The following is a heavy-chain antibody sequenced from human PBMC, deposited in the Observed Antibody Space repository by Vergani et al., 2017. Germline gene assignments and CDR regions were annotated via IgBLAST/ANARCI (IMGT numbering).Heavy chain of an antibody. CDR3: ATKRCGRPGCQIEYIRD. Sequence: QVHLVESGGGVVQPGRSLTLSCVVSGFTSSYYGMHWVRQAPGEGLEWVAVISYDGTHKYYADSVKGRFTISSDNSKSTLYLQMNSLRTEDTAVYYCATKRCGRPGCQIEYIRDWGQGTLVTVSS. J-gene: IGHJ1*01. V-gene: IGHV3-30*03. CDR1: GFTSSYYG. D-gene: IGHD6-6*01. CDR2: ISYDGTHK.